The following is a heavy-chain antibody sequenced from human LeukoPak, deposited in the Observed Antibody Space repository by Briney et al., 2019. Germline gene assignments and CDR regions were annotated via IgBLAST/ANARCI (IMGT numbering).Heavy chain of an antibody. CDR1: GGSISSGGYD. CDR2: IYYSGST. J-gene: IGHJ4*02. Sequence: SETLSLTCTVSGGSISSGGYDWSWIRQHPGKGLEWIGYIYYSGSTYYNPSLKSRVTISVDTSKNQFSLKLSSVTAADTAVYYCARARTYYYGSGSYRGFDYWGQGTLVTVSS. D-gene: IGHD3-10*01. CDR3: ARARTYYYGSGSYRGFDY. V-gene: IGHV4-31*03.